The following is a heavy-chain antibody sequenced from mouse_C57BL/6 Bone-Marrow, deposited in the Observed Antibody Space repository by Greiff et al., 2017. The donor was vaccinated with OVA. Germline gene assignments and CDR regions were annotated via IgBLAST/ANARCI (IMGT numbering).Heavy chain of an antibody. CDR1: GFNIKDYC. V-gene: IGHV14-1*01. Sequence: VQLQQSGAELVRPGASVKLSCTASGFNIKDYCMHWVKQRPEQGLEWIGRIDPEDGDTEYAPKFQGKATMTADTSSNTAYLQLSSLTSEDTAVYYCTTYDYGSSYWYFDVWGTGTTVTVSS. CDR3: TTYDYGSSYWYFDV. J-gene: IGHJ1*03. CDR2: IDPEDGDT. D-gene: IGHD1-1*01.